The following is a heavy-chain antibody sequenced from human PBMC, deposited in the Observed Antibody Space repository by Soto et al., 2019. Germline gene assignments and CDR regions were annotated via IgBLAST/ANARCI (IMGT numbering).Heavy chain of an antibody. D-gene: IGHD2-15*01. Sequence: HGESLKISCKGSGYSFTSYWIGWVRQMPGKGLEWMGIIYPGDSDTRYSPSFQGQVTISADKSISTAYLQWSSLKASDTAMYYCARGSVVVVAAIDYWGQGTLVTVSS. CDR2: IYPGDSDT. CDR3: ARGSVVVVAAIDY. V-gene: IGHV5-51*01. CDR1: GYSFTSYW. J-gene: IGHJ4*02.